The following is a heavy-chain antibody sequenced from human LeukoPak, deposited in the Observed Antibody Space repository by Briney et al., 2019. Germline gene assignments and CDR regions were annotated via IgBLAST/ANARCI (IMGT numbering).Heavy chain of an antibody. V-gene: IGHV4-34*01. CDR2: INHSGST. D-gene: IGHD6-13*01. Sequence: PSETLSLTCAVYGGSFSGYYWSWIRQPPGKGLEWIGEINHSGSTNYNPSLKSRVTISVDTSKNQFSLKLSSVTAADTAVYYCARGRGGIAAAAPWYWGQGILVTVSS. CDR3: ARGRGGIAAAAPWY. J-gene: IGHJ4*02. CDR1: GGSFSGYY.